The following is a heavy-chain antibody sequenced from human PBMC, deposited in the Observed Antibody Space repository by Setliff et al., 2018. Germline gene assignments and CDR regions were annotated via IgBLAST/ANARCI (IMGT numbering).Heavy chain of an antibody. CDR1: GGSFSGYY. CDR2: INHTGST. CDR3: ARRDSTGFYGYSFDF. D-gene: IGHD3-22*01. J-gene: IGHJ4*02. V-gene: IGHV4-34*01. Sequence: SETLSLTCAVYGGSFSGYYWSWIRQPPGKGLEWIGEINHTGSTNYNPSFRSRVTISVDTSKNQFSLKLSSVTAADTAVYYCARRDSTGFYGYSFDFWGQGTLVTVSS.